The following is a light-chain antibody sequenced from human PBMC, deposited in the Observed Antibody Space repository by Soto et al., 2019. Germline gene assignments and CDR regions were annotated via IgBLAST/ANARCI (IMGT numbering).Light chain of an antibody. CDR2: GNS. J-gene: IGLJ1*01. V-gene: IGLV1-40*01. Sequence: SVGTHPPSVSGAPGKRVTISCTGSNSNIGAGYDVHWYQQLPGTAPKLLIYGNSNRPSGVPDRFSGSKSVTSASLAITGLHSEDEADYYCQSYDSSVSVSVFGTGTKVTXL. CDR3: QSYDSSVSVSV. CDR1: NSNIGAGYD.